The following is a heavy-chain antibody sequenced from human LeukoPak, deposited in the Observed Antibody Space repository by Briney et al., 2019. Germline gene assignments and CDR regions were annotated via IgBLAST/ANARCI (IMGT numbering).Heavy chain of an antibody. CDR1: GFTFRSYA. CDR3: AKAGRYCSSTSCYTFDY. CDR2: ISGSGGST. D-gene: IGHD2-2*02. Sequence: GGSLRLSCAASGFTFRSYAMSWVRQAPGKGLEWVSAISGSGGSTYYADSVKGRFTISRDNSKNTLYLQMNSLRAEDTAVYYCAKAGRYCSSTSCYTFDYWGQGTLVTVSS. V-gene: IGHV3-23*01. J-gene: IGHJ4*02.